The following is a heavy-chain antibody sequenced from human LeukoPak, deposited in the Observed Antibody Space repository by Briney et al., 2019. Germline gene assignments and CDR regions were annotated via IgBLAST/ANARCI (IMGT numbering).Heavy chain of an antibody. Sequence: SETLSLTCTVSGGSTSSYYWSWIRQSAGKGLEWIGRIYTSGSTNYNPSLKSRVTMSVDTSKNQFSLKLSSVTAADTAVYYCARAYSNYGSIKNNAFDIWGQGTMVTVSS. D-gene: IGHD4-11*01. CDR3: ARAYSNYGSIKNNAFDI. J-gene: IGHJ3*02. CDR2: IYTSGST. CDR1: GGSTSSYY. V-gene: IGHV4-4*07.